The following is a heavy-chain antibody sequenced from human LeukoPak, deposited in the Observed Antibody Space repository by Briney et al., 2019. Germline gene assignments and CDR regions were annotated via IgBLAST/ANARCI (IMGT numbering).Heavy chain of an antibody. D-gene: IGHD6-13*01. V-gene: IGHV4-39*07. J-gene: IGHJ4*02. CDR2: IYYGGST. CDR1: GGSISSSSYY. Sequence: PSETLSLTCTVSGGSISSSSYYWGWIRQPPGKGLEWIGSIYYGGSTNYNPSLKSRVTISVDTSKNQFSLRLSSVTAADTAVYYCARVTGYMTEDYFDYWGQGTLITVSS. CDR3: ARVTGYMTEDYFDY.